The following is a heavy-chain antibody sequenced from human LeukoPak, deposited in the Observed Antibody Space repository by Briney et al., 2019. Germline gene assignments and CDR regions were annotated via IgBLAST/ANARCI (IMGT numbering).Heavy chain of an antibody. Sequence: GASVKVSCKASGSTFTSYYMHWERQAPGQGLEWMGIINPSGGSTSYAQKFQGRVTMTRDTSTSTVYMELSSLRSEDTAVYYCARGLYSGSQHGDAFDIWGQGTMVTVSS. CDR3: ARGLYSGSQHGDAFDI. V-gene: IGHV1-46*01. CDR1: GSTFTSYY. J-gene: IGHJ3*02. CDR2: INPSGGST. D-gene: IGHD1-26*01.